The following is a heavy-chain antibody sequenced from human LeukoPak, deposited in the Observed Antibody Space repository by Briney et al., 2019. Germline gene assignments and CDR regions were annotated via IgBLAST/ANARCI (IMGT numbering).Heavy chain of an antibody. Sequence: GGSLRLSCAASGFTFGDYAMHWVRQAPGKGLEWLTFIRYDGSNKYYADSLKGRFTISRDNSKNTLYLQMNSLRTEDTAVYYCAKEAFVYSGYYPLDYWGQGTLVTVSS. CDR2: IRYDGSNK. CDR3: AKEAFVYSGYYPLDY. D-gene: IGHD3-22*01. CDR1: GFTFGDYA. V-gene: IGHV3-30*02. J-gene: IGHJ4*02.